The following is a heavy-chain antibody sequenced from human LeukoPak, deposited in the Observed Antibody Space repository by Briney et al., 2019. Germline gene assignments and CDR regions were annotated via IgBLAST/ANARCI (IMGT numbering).Heavy chain of an antibody. J-gene: IGHJ3*02. CDR3: ARHDYGDYGTLDI. Sequence: SETLSLTCTVSGGSLSSSGYYWGWLRQSRGRGVEWIGSIYYSAGTSSNPSLNSRVTISVDTSKNQFSLKLTSVTAADTAVYYCARHDYGDYGTLDIWGQGTMVTVSS. D-gene: IGHD4-17*01. CDR2: IYYSAGT. V-gene: IGHV4-39*01. CDR1: GGSLSSSGYY.